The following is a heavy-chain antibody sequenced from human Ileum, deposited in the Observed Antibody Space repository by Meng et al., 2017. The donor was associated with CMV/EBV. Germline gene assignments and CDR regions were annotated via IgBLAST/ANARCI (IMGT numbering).Heavy chain of an antibody. CDR2: MPFDGSKK. Sequence: GESLKISCAASGFTHSNYAIYWVRQAPGKGLEWGAVMPFDGSKKFYGDSVKGRFTISRDNSENTLYLQMHSLRAEDTAVYYCAKDPYADYEGQIGYFFDYWGLGTRVTVSS. J-gene: IGHJ4*02. V-gene: IGHV3-30*04. D-gene: IGHD4-17*01. CDR1: GFTHSNYA. CDR3: AKDPYADYEGQIGYFFDY.